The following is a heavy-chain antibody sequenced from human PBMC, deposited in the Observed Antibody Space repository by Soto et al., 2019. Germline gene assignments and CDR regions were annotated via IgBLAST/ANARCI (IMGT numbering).Heavy chain of an antibody. V-gene: IGHV1-2*02. CDR1: GYSFTDYY. J-gene: IGHJ6*02. CDR2: INPNSDDA. Sequence: QVQVVQSGAEVKKPGASVKVSCKASGYSFTDYYIHWVRQAPGQGLEWVGWINPNSDDADYPMKIQGRVNMTRDTSISTAYMELSALRSDDTAVYFCARDRHSTLERERTSRFYYYYAMDVWGQETTVTVSS. CDR3: ARDRHSTLERERTSRFYYYYAMDV. D-gene: IGHD6-13*01.